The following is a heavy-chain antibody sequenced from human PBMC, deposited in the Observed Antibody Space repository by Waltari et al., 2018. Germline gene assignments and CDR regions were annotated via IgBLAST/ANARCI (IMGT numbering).Heavy chain of an antibody. CDR3: ATSSASAGND. Sequence: EVQLVESGGGLVQPGGSLRLSWVGPGLIFGCTMWLSWVRPAPGKGLEWLANINPDGSAKYYVESVKGRFTISRNNAENSVYLQMNSLRADDTAVYYCATSSASAGNDWGQGTLVSVSS. D-gene: IGHD1-1*01. V-gene: IGHV3-7*01. CDR1: GLIFGCTMW. CDR2: INPDGSAK. J-gene: IGHJ4*02.